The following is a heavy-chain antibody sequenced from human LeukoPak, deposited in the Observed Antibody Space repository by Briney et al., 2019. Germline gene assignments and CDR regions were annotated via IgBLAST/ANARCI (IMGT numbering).Heavy chain of an antibody. CDR2: IYSDNT. J-gene: IGHJ4*02. CDR3: ARRAGAYSHPYDY. D-gene: IGHD4/OR15-4a*01. CDR1: GFTVSSNS. V-gene: IGHV3-53*01. Sequence: GGSLRLSCTVSGFTVSSNSMSWVRQAPGKGLEWVSFIYSDNTHYSDSVKGRFTISSDNSKNTLYLQMNSLRAEDTAVYYCARRAGAYSHPYDYWGQGNLVTVSS.